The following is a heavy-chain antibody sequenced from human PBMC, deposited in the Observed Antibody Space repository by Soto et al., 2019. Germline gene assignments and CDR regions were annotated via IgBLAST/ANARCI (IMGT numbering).Heavy chain of an antibody. V-gene: IGHV1-18*01. D-gene: IGHD3-3*01. J-gene: IGHJ4*02. CDR2: ISAYNGNT. Sequence: ASLKVSFKASGYTFASYGISWVRKAPGQGLEWMGWISAYNGNTNYAQKFQGRVTMTTDTSTSTAYMELRSLRSDDTAVYYCARTLNEWLLGLDWGQGTLVTVSS. CDR1: GYTFASYG. CDR3: ARTLNEWLLGLD.